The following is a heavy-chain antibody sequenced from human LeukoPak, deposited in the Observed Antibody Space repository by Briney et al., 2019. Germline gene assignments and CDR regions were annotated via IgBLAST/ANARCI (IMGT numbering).Heavy chain of an antibody. CDR3: ARDASYGSGSYYRSENWFDP. Sequence: SENLSLTCTVSGGSISSSSYYWGWIRQPPGKGLEWIGSIYYSGSTYYNPSLKSRVTISVDTSKNQFSLKLSSVTAADTAVYYCARDASYGSGSYYRSENWFDPWGQGTLVTVSS. CDR1: GGSISSSSYY. D-gene: IGHD3-10*01. J-gene: IGHJ5*02. CDR2: IYYSGST. V-gene: IGHV4-39*07.